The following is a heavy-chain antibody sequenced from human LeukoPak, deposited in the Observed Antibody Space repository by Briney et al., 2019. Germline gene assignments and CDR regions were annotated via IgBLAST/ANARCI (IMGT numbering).Heavy chain of an antibody. J-gene: IGHJ3*02. D-gene: IGHD3-22*01. CDR1: GFTFSSYA. V-gene: IGHV3-30*14. CDR3: ARESTTMIVVAKWAFDI. CDR2: ISYDGSNK. Sequence: PGGSLRLSCAASGFTFSSYAMHWVRQAPGKGLEWVAVISYDGSNKYYADSVKGRFTISRDNSKNTLYLQMNSLRAEDTAVYYCARESTTMIVVAKWAFDIWGQGTMVTVSS.